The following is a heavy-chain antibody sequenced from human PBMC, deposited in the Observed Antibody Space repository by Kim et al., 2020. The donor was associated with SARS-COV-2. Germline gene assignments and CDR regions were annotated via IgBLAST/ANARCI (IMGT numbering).Heavy chain of an antibody. CDR2: ISGSANST. CDR1: GFTFSGYA. D-gene: IGHD4-17*01. CDR3: AKRLRAAPRGPRFKDYGMDV. Sequence: GGSLRLSCAASGFTFSGYAMNWVRQAPGKGLEWISAISGSANSTAFADSVRGRFTISRDNSKNTLYLQMNSLRVEDTAIYYCAKRLRAAPRGPRFKDYGMDVWGRGTTVTVSS. V-gene: IGHV3-23*01. J-gene: IGHJ6*01.